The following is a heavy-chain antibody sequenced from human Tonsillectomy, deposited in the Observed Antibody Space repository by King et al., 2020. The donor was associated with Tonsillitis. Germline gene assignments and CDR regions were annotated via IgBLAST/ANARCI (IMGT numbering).Heavy chain of an antibody. Sequence: VQLQQWGAGLLKPSETLSLTCAVDGGSFSGYYWSWNRQPPGKGLEWIGEINHSGSTNYNPSLKSRVTISVDTSKNQFSLKLISVTAADTAVYYCARDGAGSMTAFDIWGQGTMVTVSS. CDR2: INHSGST. CDR1: GGSFSGYY. CDR3: ARDGAGSMTAFDI. D-gene: IGHD2-8*01. J-gene: IGHJ3*02. V-gene: IGHV4-34*01.